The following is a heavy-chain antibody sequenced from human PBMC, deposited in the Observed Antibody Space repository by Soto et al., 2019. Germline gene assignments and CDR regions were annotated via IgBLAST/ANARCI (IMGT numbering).Heavy chain of an antibody. D-gene: IGHD6-13*01. J-gene: IGHJ4*02. CDR3: ARDSGGLYSSSWYYFDY. Sequence: QVQLVESGGGVVQPGRSLRLSCAASGFTFSSYGMHWVRQAPGKGLEWVAVIWYGGSNKYYADSVKGRFTISRDNSKNTLYLQMNSLRAEDTAVYYCARDSGGLYSSSWYYFDYWGQGTLVTVSS. CDR1: GFTFSSYG. V-gene: IGHV3-33*01. CDR2: IWYGGSNK.